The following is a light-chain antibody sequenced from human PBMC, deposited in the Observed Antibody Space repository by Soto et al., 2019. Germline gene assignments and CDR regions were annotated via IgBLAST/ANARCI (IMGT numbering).Light chain of an antibody. J-gene: IGKJ4*01. V-gene: IGKV3-15*01. CDR3: QQYNDWPLT. CDR2: DAY. CDR1: QRVRSN. Sequence: EIVMTQSPATLSLSPGERATLSCRASQRVRSNLAWYQQKPGQAPRLLIYDAYTWATGIPARFSGSGSGTDFTLTISNLQSEDFAIYFCQQYNDWPLTFGGGTKVEFK.